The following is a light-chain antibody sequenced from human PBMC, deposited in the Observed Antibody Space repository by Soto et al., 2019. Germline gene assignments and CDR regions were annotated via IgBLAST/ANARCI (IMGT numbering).Light chain of an antibody. Sequence: IQVTQSPFTLSASVGDRVTITCRASQSIDSWLAWYQQKPGKAPNLLIYKTSNLESGVPSRFSGSGSGTEFSLTISSLQPDDFATYYCQQYKSFSEAFGQGTKVDIK. CDR1: QSIDSW. CDR2: KTS. J-gene: IGKJ1*01. CDR3: QQYKSFSEA. V-gene: IGKV1-5*03.